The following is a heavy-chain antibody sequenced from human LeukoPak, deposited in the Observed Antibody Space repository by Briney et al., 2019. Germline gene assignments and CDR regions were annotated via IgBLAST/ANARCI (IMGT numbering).Heavy chain of an antibody. CDR2: IKSDGRST. J-gene: IGHJ3*02. CDR3: GRPQNPEIYGYGAFDI. Sequence: GGSLRLSCAASGFTFSTYWMHWVRQAPGKGLVWVSRIKSDGRSTSYADSVKGRFTISRDNAKNTLYLQMNSLRAGDTAVYYCGRPQNPEIYGYGAFDIWGQGTMVTVS. V-gene: IGHV3-74*01. D-gene: IGHD5-18*01. CDR1: GFTFSTYW.